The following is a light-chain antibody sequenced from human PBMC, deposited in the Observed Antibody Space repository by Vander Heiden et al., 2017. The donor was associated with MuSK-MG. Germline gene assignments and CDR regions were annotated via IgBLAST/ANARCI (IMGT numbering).Light chain of an antibody. V-gene: IGLV2-14*03. CDR2: DVS. J-gene: IGLJ2*01. Sequence: QYAMTQHASVSGTHGQPITISCTGPSSDVGGYNYVSWDQHHPGKAPKLMVYDVSNRPSGVSNRFSGSKSGNTASLTISGLQAEDEADYYCSSYTSSSTVVFGGGTKLTVL. CDR1: SSDVGGYNY. CDR3: SSYTSSSTVV.